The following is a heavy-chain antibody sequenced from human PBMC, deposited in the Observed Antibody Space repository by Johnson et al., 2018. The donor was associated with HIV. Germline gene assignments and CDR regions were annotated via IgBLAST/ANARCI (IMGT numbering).Heavy chain of an antibody. Sequence: QVQLVESGGGVVQTGRSLRLSCAVSGFTLSNYAMHWVRQAPGKGLEWVAFISNDGSIKFSADSVKGRFTISKDNSKNTLYLQMNSLRAEDTAVYYCAKDQWSSSWTNDAFDIWGQGTMVTVSS. D-gene: IGHD6-13*01. V-gene: IGHV3-30-3*01. CDR1: GFTLSNYA. J-gene: IGHJ3*02. CDR2: ISNDGSIK. CDR3: AKDQWSSSWTNDAFDI.